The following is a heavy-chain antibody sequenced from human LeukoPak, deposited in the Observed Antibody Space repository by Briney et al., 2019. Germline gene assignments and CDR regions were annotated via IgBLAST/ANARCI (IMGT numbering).Heavy chain of an antibody. Sequence: PSETPSLTCTVSGGSISSHYYWSWIRQPPGKGLEWIGYISYSGYTNYNPSLTSRVTVSVDTSKNQFSLKLKSVPAADTAVYYCARLLYSGSHYYAVDVWGQGTSVTVSS. CDR1: GGSISSHYY. J-gene: IGHJ6*02. CDR2: ISYSGYT. D-gene: IGHD6-13*01. V-gene: IGHV4-59*08. CDR3: ARLLYSGSHYYAVDV.